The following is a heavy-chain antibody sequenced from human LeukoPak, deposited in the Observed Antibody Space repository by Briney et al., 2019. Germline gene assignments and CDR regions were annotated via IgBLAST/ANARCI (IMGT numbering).Heavy chain of an antibody. Sequence: GGSLRLSCAASGFTFSSYAMHWVRQAPGKGLEWVAVISYDGSNKYYADSVKGRFTISRDNSKNTLYLQMNSLRAEDTAVYYCARDVGRMIVESPDYWGQGTLVTVSS. CDR1: GFTFSSYA. CDR3: ARDVGRMIVESPDY. J-gene: IGHJ4*02. CDR2: ISYDGSNK. V-gene: IGHV3-30-3*01. D-gene: IGHD3-22*01.